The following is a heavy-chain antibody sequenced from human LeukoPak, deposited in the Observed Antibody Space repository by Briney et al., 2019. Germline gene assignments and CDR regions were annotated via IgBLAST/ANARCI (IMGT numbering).Heavy chain of an antibody. CDR2: IYSGGST. Sequence: GGSLRLSCAASGFTVSSRYMSWVRQAPGKGLEWVSVIYSGGSTYYADSVKGRFTISRDNSKNTLYLQMNSLRAEDTAVYYCARSDSGSCDYWGQGTLVTVSS. CDR3: ARSDSGSCDY. CDR1: GFTVSSRY. D-gene: IGHD1-26*01. V-gene: IGHV3-53*01. J-gene: IGHJ4*02.